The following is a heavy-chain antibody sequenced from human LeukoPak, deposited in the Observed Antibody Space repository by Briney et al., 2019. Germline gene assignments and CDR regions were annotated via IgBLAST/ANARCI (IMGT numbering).Heavy chain of an antibody. CDR1: GFTFSSYG. D-gene: IGHD4-17*01. J-gene: IGHJ6*02. V-gene: IGHV3-23*01. CDR2: VSGSGGST. CDR3: AKAVATVTPRYYYYGMDV. Sequence: GGSLRLSCAASGFTFSSYGFHWVRQAPGKGLEWVSAVSGSGGSTYYADSVKGRFTSSRDNSKDTLYLQMNSLRAEDTAVYHCAKAVATVTPRYYYYGMDVWGQGTTVTVSS.